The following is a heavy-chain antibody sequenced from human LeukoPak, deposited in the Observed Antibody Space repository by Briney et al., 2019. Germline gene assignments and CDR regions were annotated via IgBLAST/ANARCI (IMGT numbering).Heavy chain of an antibody. V-gene: IGHV4-30-4*01. Sequence: PSQTLSLTCTVSGGSLSSGDYYWSWIRQPPGKGLEWLGYIYYSGSTYYNPSLKSRVTISVDTSKNQFSLKLSSVTAADTAVYYCVTMEVAGTTESGFDPWGQGTLVTVSS. D-gene: IGHD1-1*01. J-gene: IGHJ5*02. CDR2: IYYSGST. CDR1: GGSLSSGDYY. CDR3: VTMEVAGTTESGFDP.